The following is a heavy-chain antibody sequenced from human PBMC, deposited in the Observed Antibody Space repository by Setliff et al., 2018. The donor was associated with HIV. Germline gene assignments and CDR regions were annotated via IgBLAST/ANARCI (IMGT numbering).Heavy chain of an antibody. CDR1: GGSISSSSYY. J-gene: IGHJ5*02. Sequence: SETLSLTCTVSGGSISSSSYYWGWIRQPPGKGLEWIGSIYYSGSTYYNPSLKSRLTISVNTSKNQFSLKLSSVTAADTAVYYCARRKAGWGELFGNWFDPWGQGTLVTVSS. V-gene: IGHV4-39*01. CDR3: ARRKAGWGELFGNWFDP. D-gene: IGHD3-10*01. CDR2: IYYSGST.